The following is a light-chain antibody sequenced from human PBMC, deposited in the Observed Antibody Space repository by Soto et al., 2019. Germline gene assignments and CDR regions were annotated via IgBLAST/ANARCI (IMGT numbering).Light chain of an antibody. CDR3: QQSYSTAWT. J-gene: IGKJ1*01. V-gene: IGKV1-39*01. CDR2: AAS. CDR1: QSISNY. Sequence: DIQMTQSPSSLSASVGDRVTITCRASQSISNYLNWYQQKPGKAPKLLIYAASSLQSGAPSRFSGSGSGTDFTLTISSLQIEDFATYYCQQSYSTAWTFGQGTKVDIK.